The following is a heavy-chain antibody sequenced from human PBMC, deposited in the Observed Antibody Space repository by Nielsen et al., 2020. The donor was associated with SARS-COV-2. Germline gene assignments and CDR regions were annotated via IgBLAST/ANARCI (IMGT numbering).Heavy chain of an antibody. CDR1: GFTFSSYS. Sequence: ETLSLTCAASGFTFSSYSMNWVRQAPGKGLEWVSVIYSGGSTYYADSVKGRFTISRDNSKNTLYLQMNSLRAEDTAVYYCATPLLRFLEMDVWGKGTTVTVSS. CDR2: IYSGGST. CDR3: ATPLLRFLEMDV. D-gene: IGHD3-3*01. J-gene: IGHJ6*04. V-gene: IGHV3-66*01.